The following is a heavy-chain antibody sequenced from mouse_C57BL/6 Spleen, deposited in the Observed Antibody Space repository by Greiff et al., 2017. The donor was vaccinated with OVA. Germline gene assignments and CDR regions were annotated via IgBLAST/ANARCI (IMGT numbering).Heavy chain of an antibody. CDR2: ISSGSSTI. D-gene: IGHD1-1*01. CDR1: GFTFSDYG. Sequence: EVQVVESGGGLVKPGGSLKLSCAASGFTFSDYGMHWVRQAPEKGLEWVAYISSGSSTIYYADTVKGRFTLSRDNAKNTLFLQMTSLRSEDTAMYYCARGLLPYAMDYWGQGTSVTVSS. CDR3: ARGLLPYAMDY. J-gene: IGHJ4*01. V-gene: IGHV5-17*01.